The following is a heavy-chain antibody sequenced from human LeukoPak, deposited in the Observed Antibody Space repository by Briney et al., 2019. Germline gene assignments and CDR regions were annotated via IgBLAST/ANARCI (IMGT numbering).Heavy chain of an antibody. CDR3: ARTYYYDSSGYLHWYFDL. V-gene: IGHV5-51*01. D-gene: IGHD3-22*01. J-gene: IGHJ2*01. Sequence: GESLKISCQGSGYSFTSYWIGWVRQMPGKGPEWMGIIYPGDSDTRYSPSFQGQVTISADKSISTAYLQWSSLKASDTAMYYCARTYYYDSSGYLHWYFDLWGRGTLVTVSS. CDR2: IYPGDSDT. CDR1: GYSFTSYW.